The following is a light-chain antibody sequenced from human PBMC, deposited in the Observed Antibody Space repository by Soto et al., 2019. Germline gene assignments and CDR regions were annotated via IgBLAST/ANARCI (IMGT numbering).Light chain of an antibody. CDR2: DAS. V-gene: IGKV3-11*01. CDR3: QQRSNWLT. Sequence: EIVLTQSPATLSLSPGERATLSCGASQSVSSYLAWYQQKPGQAPRLLIYDASNRATGIPARFSGSGSGTDFTLTISSLEPEDFAVYYCQQRSNWLTFGGGTKVDI. CDR1: QSVSSY. J-gene: IGKJ4*01.